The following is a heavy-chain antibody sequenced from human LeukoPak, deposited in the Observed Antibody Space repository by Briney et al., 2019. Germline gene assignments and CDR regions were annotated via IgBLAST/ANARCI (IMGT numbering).Heavy chain of an antibody. CDR1: GGSISSYY. V-gene: IGHV4-59*01. J-gene: IGHJ6*03. D-gene: IGHD6-6*01. Sequence: SETLSLTCTVSGGSISSYYWSWIRQPPGKGLEWIGYIYYSGSTNYNPSLKSRVTISVDTSKNQFSLKLSSVTAADTAVYYCASVREYRCMDVWGKGTTVTVSS. CDR3: ASVREYRCMDV. CDR2: IYYSGST.